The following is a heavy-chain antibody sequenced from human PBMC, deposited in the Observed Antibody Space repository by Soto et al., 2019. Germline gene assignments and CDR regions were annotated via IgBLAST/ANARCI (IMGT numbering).Heavy chain of an antibody. CDR3: ATDPIAVAGTLYYYGMDV. CDR1: GFTFSCYS. V-gene: IGHV3-21*01. Sequence: WGPRCAGAASGFTFSCYSMNWVRQAPGKGREWVSSISSSSRYIYYANSVKGRLTISRDNAKNLLYLQMNSLRAEDTAVYYCATDPIAVAGTLYYYGMDVWGQGTTVTVSS. CDR2: ISSSSRYI. D-gene: IGHD6-19*01. J-gene: IGHJ6*02.